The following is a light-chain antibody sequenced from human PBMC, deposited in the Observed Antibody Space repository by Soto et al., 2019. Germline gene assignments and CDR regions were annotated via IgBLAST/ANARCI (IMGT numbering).Light chain of an antibody. CDR2: KVF. CDR1: QSLLYRDGNTY. CDR3: MQATPWPPT. J-gene: IGKJ1*01. V-gene: IGKV2-30*01. Sequence: DVVMTQSPLSLAATLGQPASISCRSSQSLLYRDGNTYLNWFHQRPGQSPRRLIYKVFNRESGVPDRFSGSGSGTDFTLNITRVEADDVGFYFCMQATPWPPTFGLGTRVELK.